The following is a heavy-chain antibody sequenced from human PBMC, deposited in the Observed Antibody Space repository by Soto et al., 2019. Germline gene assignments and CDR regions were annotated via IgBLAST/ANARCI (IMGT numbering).Heavy chain of an antibody. CDR1: GFTFDDYV. CDR3: ARVGYYGSGTKNYYYYYGMDV. Sequence: GGSLRLSCAASGFTFDDYVMSWVRQAPGKGLEWVSGIIWNGGSTGYADSVKGRFTISRDNAKNSLYLQMNSLRVEDTALYYCARVGYYGSGTKNYYYYYGMDVWGQGTTVTVSS. J-gene: IGHJ6*02. V-gene: IGHV3-20*04. CDR2: IIWNGGST. D-gene: IGHD3-10*01.